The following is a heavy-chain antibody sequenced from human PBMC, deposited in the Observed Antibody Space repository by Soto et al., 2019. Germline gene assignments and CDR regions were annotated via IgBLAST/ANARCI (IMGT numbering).Heavy chain of an antibody. V-gene: IGHV3-33*01. CDR1: GFTFSSYG. J-gene: IGHJ6*02. D-gene: IGHD6-6*01. Sequence: GGSMRRSCAASGFTFSSYGMHRVSKAPGKGLEWVAVIWYDGSNKYYADSVKGRFTISRDNSKNTLYLQMNSLRAEDTAVYYCAREGTYSSSSRSYYYYGMDVWGQGTTVTVSS. CDR2: IWYDGSNK. CDR3: AREGTYSSSSRSYYYYGMDV.